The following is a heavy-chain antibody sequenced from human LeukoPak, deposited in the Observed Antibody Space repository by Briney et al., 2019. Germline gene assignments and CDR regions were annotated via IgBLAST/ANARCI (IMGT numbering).Heavy chain of an antibody. D-gene: IGHD2-2*01. J-gene: IGHJ6*02. Sequence: GGSLRLSCAASGFTFSSYSMNWVRQAPGKGLEWVSSISSSSSYIYYADSVKGRFTTSRGNAKNSLYLQMNSLRAEDTAVYYCARGGDCSSTSCYQPTYYYYYYGMDVWGQGTTVTVSS. V-gene: IGHV3-21*01. CDR1: GFTFSSYS. CDR3: ARGGDCSSTSCYQPTYYYYYYGMDV. CDR2: ISSSSSYI.